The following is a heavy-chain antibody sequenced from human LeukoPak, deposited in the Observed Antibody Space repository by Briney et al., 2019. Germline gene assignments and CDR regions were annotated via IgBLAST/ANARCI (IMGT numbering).Heavy chain of an antibody. D-gene: IGHD2-2*01. CDR2: ISSSGSTI. Sequence: GGSLRLSCAASGFTFSSYSMNWARQAPGKGLEWVSYISSSGSTIYYADSVKGRFTISRDKAKNSLYLQMNSLRAEDTAVYYCARIGAYCSSTSCRDGPWGQGTLVTVSS. CDR1: GFTFSSYS. V-gene: IGHV3-48*01. J-gene: IGHJ5*02. CDR3: ARIGAYCSSTSCRDGP.